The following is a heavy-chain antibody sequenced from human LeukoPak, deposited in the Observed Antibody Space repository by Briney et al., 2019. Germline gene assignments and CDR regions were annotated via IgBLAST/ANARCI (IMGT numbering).Heavy chain of an antibody. Sequence: GASVKVSCKASGYTFTGYYMHWVRQAPGQGLEWMGWINPNSGGTNYAQKFQGRVTMTRDTSISTAYMELSRLRSDDTAVYYCARDRGWEYQLLIDAFDIWGQGTMVTVSS. CDR3: ARDRGWEYQLLIDAFDI. J-gene: IGHJ3*02. V-gene: IGHV1-2*02. CDR2: INPNSGGT. CDR1: GYTFTGYY. D-gene: IGHD2-2*01.